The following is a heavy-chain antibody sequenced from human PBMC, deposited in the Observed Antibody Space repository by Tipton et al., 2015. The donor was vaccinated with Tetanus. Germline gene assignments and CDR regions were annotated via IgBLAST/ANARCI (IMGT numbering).Heavy chain of an antibody. D-gene: IGHD2-21*01. J-gene: IGHJ4*02. V-gene: IGHV3-7*04. CDR1: GFTFKSYT. CDR2: IRQDGNIQ. CDR3: ARGTSRIVYYFDY. Sequence: SLRLSCAASGFTFKSYTMNWVRQAPGKGLEWVANIRQDGNIQYYVDSVKGRFTISRDNAKNSLYLQMNSLRAEDTAVYYCARGTSRIVYYFDYWGQGTLVTVSS.